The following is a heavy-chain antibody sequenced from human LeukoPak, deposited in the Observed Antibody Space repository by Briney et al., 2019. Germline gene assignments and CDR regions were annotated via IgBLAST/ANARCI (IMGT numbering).Heavy chain of an antibody. CDR1: GGSISSYY. Sequence: SETLSLTCTVSGGSISSYYWSWIRQPPGKGLEWIGYIYYSGSTNYNPSLKSRVTISVDTSKNQFSLKLSSVTAADTAVYYCARGPTIVRGVIVWTLDYWGQGTLVTVSS. CDR3: ARGPTIVRGVIVWTLDY. CDR2: IYYSGST. V-gene: IGHV4-59*01. J-gene: IGHJ4*02. D-gene: IGHD3-10*01.